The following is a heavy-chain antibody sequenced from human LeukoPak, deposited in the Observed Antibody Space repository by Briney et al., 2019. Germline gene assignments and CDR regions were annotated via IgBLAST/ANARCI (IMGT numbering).Heavy chain of an antibody. D-gene: IGHD3-10*01. CDR3: ARVRMVRGVNHIDY. J-gene: IGHJ4*02. CDR2: INHSGST. CDR1: GGSFSGYY. Sequence: SETLSLTCAVYGGSFSGYYWSWIRQPPGKGLEWIGEINHSGSTNYNPSLKGRVTISVDTSKNQFSLKLSSVTAADTAVYYCARVRMVRGVNHIDYWGQGTLVTVSS. V-gene: IGHV4-34*01.